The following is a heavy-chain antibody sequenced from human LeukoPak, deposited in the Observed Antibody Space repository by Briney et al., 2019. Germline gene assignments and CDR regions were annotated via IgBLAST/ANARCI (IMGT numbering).Heavy chain of an antibody. D-gene: IGHD1-26*01. CDR3: VKDPSGNYFYFDY. Sequence: GGSLRLSCSASGFTFSSFAMFWVRQAPGRGLEYVSGISSDGGRTNYADSVKARFTISRDNSKVTLYLQMTSLRPEDTTIYYCVKDPSGNYFYFDYWGQGTLVTVSS. CDR2: ISSDGGRT. J-gene: IGHJ4*02. CDR1: GFTFSSFA. V-gene: IGHV3-64D*09.